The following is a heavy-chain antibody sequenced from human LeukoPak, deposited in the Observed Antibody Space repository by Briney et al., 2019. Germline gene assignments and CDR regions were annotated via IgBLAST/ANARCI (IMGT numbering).Heavy chain of an antibody. CDR2: IYYSGST. J-gene: IGHJ4*02. CDR3: ARTYYDYLWGSYRFDY. CDR1: GGSISSYY. Sequence: SETLSLTCTVSGGSISSYYWSWIRQPPWKGLEWIGYIYYSGSTNYNPSLKGRVTISVDTSKNQFSLKLSSVTAADTAVYYCARTYYDYLWGSYRFDYWGQGTLVTVSS. V-gene: IGHV4-59*01. D-gene: IGHD3-16*02.